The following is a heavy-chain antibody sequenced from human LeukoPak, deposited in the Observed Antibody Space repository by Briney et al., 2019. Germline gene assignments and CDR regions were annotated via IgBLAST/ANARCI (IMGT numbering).Heavy chain of an antibody. CDR2: ISLNSNNV. Sequence: PGGSLRLSCAASGFTFGNYAMPWVRHAPGKGLEWVAGISLNSNNVVYADSVRGRFTISRDNAKNSLFLQMNSLRVEDTALYYCIKDTSDSRGHWGYSDYWGQGTLVIVSS. D-gene: IGHD3-22*01. V-gene: IGHV3-9*01. CDR1: GFTFGNYA. J-gene: IGHJ4*02. CDR3: IKDTSDSRGHWGYSDY.